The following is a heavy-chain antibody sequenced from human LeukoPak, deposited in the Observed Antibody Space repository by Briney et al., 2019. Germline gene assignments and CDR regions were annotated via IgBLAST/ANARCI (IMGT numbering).Heavy chain of an antibody. V-gene: IGHV3-7*01. CDR3: ATYTHWVAGDV. CDR2: MNQDGSER. Sequence: GGSLRLSCAASGFTFSESWMSWVRQAPGGGLEWVANMNQDGSERDYVDSVKGRLTNSRDNVRKSLYLQMSSLRAEDTAVYYCATYTHWVAGDVWGQGATVTVSS. CDR1: GFTFSESW. D-gene: IGHD3-16*01. J-gene: IGHJ6*02.